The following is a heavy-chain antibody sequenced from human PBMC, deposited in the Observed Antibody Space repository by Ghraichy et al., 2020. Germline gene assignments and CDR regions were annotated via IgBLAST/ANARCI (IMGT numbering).Heavy chain of an antibody. CDR3: ASPVSGSNQPLDC. D-gene: IGHD3-10*01. V-gene: IGHV3-53*01. CDR2: IHGGGST. J-gene: IGHJ4*02. CDR1: GFTISSNY. Sequence: GGSLRLSCAASGFTISSNYMSWVRQAPGKGLEWVSVIHGGGSTYYADSVKGRFTLSRDTSKNTVYLQMNSLRAEDTVVYYCASPVSGSNQPLDCWGQGTLVTGSS.